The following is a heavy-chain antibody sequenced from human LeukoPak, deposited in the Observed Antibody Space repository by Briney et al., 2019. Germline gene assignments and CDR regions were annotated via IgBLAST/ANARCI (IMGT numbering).Heavy chain of an antibody. CDR1: GYSFTTYG. CDR3: ARALYHDY. J-gene: IGHJ4*02. Sequence: ASVKVSCKASGYSFTTYGISWVRQAPGQGLEWMGWISANNNNTDNVQKLQGRATMTTDTSTSTAYMELRSLRSDDTAVYYCARALYHDYWGQGTLVTVSS. CDR2: ISANNNNT. V-gene: IGHV1-18*01. D-gene: IGHD2-2*01.